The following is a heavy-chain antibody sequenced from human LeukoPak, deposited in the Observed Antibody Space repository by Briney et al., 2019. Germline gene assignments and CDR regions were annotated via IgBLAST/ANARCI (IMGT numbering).Heavy chain of an antibody. J-gene: IGHJ4*02. D-gene: IGHD3-10*01. CDR2: INHSKST. CDR3: ARVRRGYYYGSGSYYTIDY. V-gene: IGHV4-34*09. CDR1: GGSLSGYY. Sequence: PSETLSLTCAVYGGSLSGYYWSWIRQPPGKGLEWIGEINHSKSTYYNPSLKSRVTISVDTSKNQFSLKLSSVTAADTAVYYCARVRRGYYYGSGSYYTIDYWGQGTLVTVSS.